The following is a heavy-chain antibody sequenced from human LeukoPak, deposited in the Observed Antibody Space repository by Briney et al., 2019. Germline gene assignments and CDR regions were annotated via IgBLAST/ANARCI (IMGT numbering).Heavy chain of an antibody. D-gene: IGHD5-18*01. CDR3: ARSAMAPYYFDY. CDR2: TYYSGST. V-gene: IGHV4-59*08. J-gene: IGHJ4*02. Sequence: SETLSLTCTVSGGSISSYYWSWVRQPPGKGLEWIGYTYYSGSTNYNPSLKSRVTISVDTSKNQFSLKLSSVTAADTAVYYCARSAMAPYYFDYWGQGTLVTVSS. CDR1: GGSISSYY.